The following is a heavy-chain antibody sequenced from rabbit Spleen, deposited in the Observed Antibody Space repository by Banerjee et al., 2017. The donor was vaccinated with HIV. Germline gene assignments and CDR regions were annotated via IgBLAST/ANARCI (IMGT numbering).Heavy chain of an antibody. J-gene: IGHJ4*01. CDR2: IYAGNSGDT. D-gene: IGHD8-1*01. CDR1: GFSFSSRYY. V-gene: IGHV1S40*01. Sequence: QSLEESGGDLVKPGASLTLTCTASGFSFSSRYYMCWVRQAPGKGLEWIACIYAGNSGDTYYASWAKGRFTISKTSSTTVTLQMTSLTAADTATYFCARDAGSYDYIDVYFNLWGPGTLVTVS. CDR3: ARDAGSYDYIDVYFNL.